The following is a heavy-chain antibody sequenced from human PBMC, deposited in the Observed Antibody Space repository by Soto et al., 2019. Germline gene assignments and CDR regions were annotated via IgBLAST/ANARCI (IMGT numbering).Heavy chain of an antibody. D-gene: IGHD3-16*01. J-gene: IGHJ4*02. V-gene: IGHV3-15*01. CDR1: GLTFSNVW. CDR2: IKSKSDGETA. Sequence: PGWSLRLSCAASGLTFSNVWMTWVRQAPGKGLEWVGRIKSKSDGETADVAAPVKARFTISRDDSKNTVFLEMNSLKSEDTALYCCEITDMIHRDSSTRFDYWGRGTQVTVSS. CDR3: EITDMIHRDSSTRFDY.